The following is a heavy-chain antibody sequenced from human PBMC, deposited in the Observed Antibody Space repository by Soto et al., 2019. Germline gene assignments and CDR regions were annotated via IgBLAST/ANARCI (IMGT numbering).Heavy chain of an antibody. D-gene: IGHD3-22*01. Sequence: ASVKVSCKASGYTFTSYGISWVRQAPGQGLEWMGWISAYNGNTNYAQKLRGRVTMTTDTSTSTAYMELRSLRSDDTAVYYCARGVRRYYDSSGHYFFDYWGQGTLVTVSS. J-gene: IGHJ4*02. V-gene: IGHV1-18*01. CDR1: GYTFTSYG. CDR2: ISAYNGNT. CDR3: ARGVRRYYDSSGHYFFDY.